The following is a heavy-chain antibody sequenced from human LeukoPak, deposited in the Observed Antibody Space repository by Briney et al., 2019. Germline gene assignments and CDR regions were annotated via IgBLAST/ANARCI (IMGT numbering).Heavy chain of an antibody. CDR3: AKDSYFDTTGPLSD. J-gene: IGHJ4*02. Sequence: GGSLRLSCAASGFTFSSYAMSWVRQAPGKGLEWVSLISGDGGTTYYADSVKGRFSISRDNSKNSLYLQMNGLTSEDTALYFCAKDSYFDTTGPLSDWGQGTLVTVSS. CDR2: ISGDGGTT. V-gene: IGHV3-43*02. CDR1: GFTFSSYA. D-gene: IGHD3-22*01.